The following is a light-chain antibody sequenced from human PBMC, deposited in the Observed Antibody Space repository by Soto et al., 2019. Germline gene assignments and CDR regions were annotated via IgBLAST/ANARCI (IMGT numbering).Light chain of an antibody. CDR2: EVS. J-gene: IGLJ2*01. V-gene: IGLV2-14*01. Sequence: QSALTQPASVSGSPGQSITISCTGTRSDVGGYNYVSWYQQHPGKAPKLTIYEVSNRPSGVSNRFSGSKSGNTASLTISGLQAADEADYYCNSYTGSSTAVVFGGGTQLTV. CDR1: RSDVGGYNY. CDR3: NSYTGSSTAVV.